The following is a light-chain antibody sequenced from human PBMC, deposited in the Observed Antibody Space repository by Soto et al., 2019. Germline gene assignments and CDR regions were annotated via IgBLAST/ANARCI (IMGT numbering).Light chain of an antibody. J-gene: IGKJ1*01. Sequence: EIVMSQSPATLSASPGERATLSCRASQSVRSNLAWYQQKPGQAPRLLIYGASTRATGIPARFSGSGSGTEFTLSIGSLQSEDEAVYYCQQYYGGPWTFGQGTKVDI. CDR1: QSVRSN. V-gene: IGKV3-15*01. CDR2: GAS. CDR3: QQYYGGPWT.